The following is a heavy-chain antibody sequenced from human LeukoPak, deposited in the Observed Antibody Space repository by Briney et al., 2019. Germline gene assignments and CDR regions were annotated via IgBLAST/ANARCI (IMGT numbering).Heavy chain of an antibody. J-gene: IGHJ4*02. Sequence: XWVXXAPGKGLVWVSHVNSDGSWTSHADSVKGRFTISKDNAKNTVYLQMNNLRTEDTAVYYCVSFYETNWGRGTLVTVSS. V-gene: IGHV3-74*01. D-gene: IGHD2-2*01. CDR2: VNSDGSWT. CDR3: VSFYETN.